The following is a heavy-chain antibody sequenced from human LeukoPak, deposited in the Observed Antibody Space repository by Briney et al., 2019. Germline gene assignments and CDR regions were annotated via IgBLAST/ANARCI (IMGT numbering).Heavy chain of an antibody. CDR3: TRDNNYSGSYDY. CDR1: RFTFGDYT. D-gene: IGHD1-26*01. V-gene: IGHV3-49*04. Sequence: PGGSLRLSCTTSRFTFGDYTMSWVRQAPGKGLEWVGFIRSKAYGGTTEYAASVKGRFTVSRDDSKSIAYLQVNSLKTEDTAVYYCTRDNNYSGSYDYWGQGTLVAVSS. J-gene: IGHJ4*02. CDR2: IRSKAYGGTT.